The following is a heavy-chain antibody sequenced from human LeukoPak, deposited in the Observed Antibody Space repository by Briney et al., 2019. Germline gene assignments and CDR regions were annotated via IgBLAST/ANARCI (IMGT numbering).Heavy chain of an antibody. D-gene: IGHD3-16*01. CDR1: GLTFSNYW. CDR3: ARDGFGTGSN. J-gene: IGHJ4*02. Sequence: GGSLRLSCAASGLTFSNYWMDWVRQAPGKGLEWVANIKQDGSEKNYVDSVKGRFIISRDNAKNSLYLQMNTLRADDTAVYYCARDGFGTGSNWGQGTLVTVSS. V-gene: IGHV3-7*03. CDR2: IKQDGSEK.